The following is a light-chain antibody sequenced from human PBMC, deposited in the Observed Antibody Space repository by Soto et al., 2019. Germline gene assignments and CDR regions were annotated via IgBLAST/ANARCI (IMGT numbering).Light chain of an antibody. V-gene: IGLV3-1*01. CDR3: QAWDSSTYVV. Sequence: SYELTQPPSVSVSPGQTASITCFGDKLGDKYVCWYQQKPGQSPVLVMYQDSKRPSGIPERFSGSNSGNTATLTISGTQAMDEADYYCQAWDSSTYVVFGGGTKVTVL. J-gene: IGLJ2*01. CDR1: KLGDKY. CDR2: QDS.